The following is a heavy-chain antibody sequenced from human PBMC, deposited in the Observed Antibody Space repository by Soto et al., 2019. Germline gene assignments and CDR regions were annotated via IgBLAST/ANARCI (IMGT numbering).Heavy chain of an antibody. CDR1: GGSISSSSYY. Sequence: SETLSLTCTVSGGSISSSSYYWGWIRQPPGKGLEWIGNIYYSGSTKYNPSLKSRVTISVDRSNNQFSLKLSSVTAADTAVYYCARAGDYGDSDFWGQGTLVTVSS. V-gene: IGHV4-61*05. J-gene: IGHJ4*02. CDR2: IYYSGST. D-gene: IGHD4-17*01. CDR3: ARAGDYGDSDF.